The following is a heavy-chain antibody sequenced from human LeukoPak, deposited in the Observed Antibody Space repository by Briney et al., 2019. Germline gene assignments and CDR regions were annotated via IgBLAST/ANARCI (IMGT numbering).Heavy chain of an antibody. CDR2: IHYSGST. Sequence: SETLSLTCTVSGGSISSSSYYWGWIRQPPGKGLEWIGSIHYSGSTYYNPSLKSRVTISVDTSKNQFSLKLSSVTAADTAVYYCARQITYYYDSSGYYPDYWGQGTLVTVSS. CDR3: ARQITYYYDSSGYYPDY. J-gene: IGHJ4*02. D-gene: IGHD3-22*01. V-gene: IGHV4-39*01. CDR1: GGSISSSSYY.